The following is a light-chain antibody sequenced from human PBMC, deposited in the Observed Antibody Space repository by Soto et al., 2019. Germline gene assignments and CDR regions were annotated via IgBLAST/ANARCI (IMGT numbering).Light chain of an antibody. CDR2: AAS. CDR3: QQSYRIPPCT. J-gene: IGKJ2*02. CDR1: QSISNY. V-gene: IGKV1-39*01. Sequence: IQMTQSPSSLSESVGDRVNITCRASQSISNYLTWNQQKPGKAPKLLIYAASRLQSGVPSRFSGSGSGTDFTLTIISLQPEEVATYDCQQSYRIPPCTCGQGTKVEIK.